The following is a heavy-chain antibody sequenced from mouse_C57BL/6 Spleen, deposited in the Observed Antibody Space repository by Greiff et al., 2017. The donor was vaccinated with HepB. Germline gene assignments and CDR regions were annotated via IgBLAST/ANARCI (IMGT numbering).Heavy chain of an antibody. D-gene: IGHD2-14*01. CDR3: ARSRGYDRGYFDV. Sequence: QVQLQQPGTELVKPGASVKLSCKASGYTFTSYWMHWVKQRPGQGLEWIGNINPSNGGTNYNEKFKSKATLTVDKSSSTAYMQLSSLTAEDSAVYYCARSRGYDRGYFDVWGTGTTVTVSS. CDR1: GYTFTSYW. J-gene: IGHJ1*03. V-gene: IGHV1-53*01. CDR2: INPSNGGT.